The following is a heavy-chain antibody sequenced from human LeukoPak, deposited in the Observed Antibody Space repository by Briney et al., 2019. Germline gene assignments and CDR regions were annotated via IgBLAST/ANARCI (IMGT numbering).Heavy chain of an antibody. Sequence: PGGSLRLSCATSGFTFSYYAMSWVRQAPGKGLECVSAISNNGVSTYYADSVKGRFTISRDNAKNSLYLQMNSLRAEDTAVYYCARGDFGVVIIPVFHDYWGQGTLVTVSS. CDR1: GFTFSYYA. V-gene: IGHV3-23*01. D-gene: IGHD3-3*01. J-gene: IGHJ4*02. CDR3: ARGDFGVVIIPVFHDY. CDR2: ISNNGVST.